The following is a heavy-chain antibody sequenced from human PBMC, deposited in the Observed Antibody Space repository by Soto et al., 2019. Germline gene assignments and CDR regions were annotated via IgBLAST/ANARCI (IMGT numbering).Heavy chain of an antibody. J-gene: IGHJ5*02. CDR2: ISAYNGNT. CDR3: ASTYTQDIVVVPAAIVYWFDP. Sequence: ASVKVSCKASGYTFTSYGISWVRQAPGQGLEWMGWISAYNGNTNYAQKLQGRVTMTTDKSTSTAYMELSSLRSEDTAVYYCASTYTQDIVVVPAAIVYWFDPWGQGTLVTVSS. D-gene: IGHD2-2*01. V-gene: IGHV1-18*01. CDR1: GYTFTSYG.